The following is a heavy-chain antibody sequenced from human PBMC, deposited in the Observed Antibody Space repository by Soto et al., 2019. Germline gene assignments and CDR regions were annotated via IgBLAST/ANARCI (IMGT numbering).Heavy chain of an antibody. CDR3: AKARIEDYNDLDY. Sequence: GGTLRLSCVASGFRFSSSAMGWIRQPPGRGLDWVSAISGTGGNTYFADSVEGRFVISRDNSKNTLYLQMNSLRAEDTAVYYCAKARIEDYNDLDYWGQGTLVTVSS. V-gene: IGHV3-23*01. J-gene: IGHJ4*03. CDR1: GFRFSSSA. D-gene: IGHD3-16*01. CDR2: ISGTGGNT.